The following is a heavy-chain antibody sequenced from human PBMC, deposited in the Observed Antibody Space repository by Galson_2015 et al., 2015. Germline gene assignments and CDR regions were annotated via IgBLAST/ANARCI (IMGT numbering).Heavy chain of an antibody. CDR2: ISYDGSNK. CDR3: ARPNTSFWYGSGGVGGGYFDY. Sequence: SLRLSCAASGFTFSSYAMHWVRQAPGRGLEWVAVISYDGSNKYYADSVKGRFTISRDNSKNTLYLQMNSLRAEDTAVYYCARPNTSFWYGSGGVGGGYFDYWGPGTLVTVSS. V-gene: IGHV3-30-3*01. D-gene: IGHD6-19*01. J-gene: IGHJ4*02. CDR1: GFTFSSYA.